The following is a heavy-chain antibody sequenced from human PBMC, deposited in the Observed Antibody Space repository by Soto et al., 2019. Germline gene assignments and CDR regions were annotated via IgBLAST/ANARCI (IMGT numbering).Heavy chain of an antibody. CDR2: IIPMFGTA. CDR1: GGTFSTDS. Sequence: QVQLVQSGAEVKKPGSSVKVSCTASGGTFSTDSISWVRQAPGQGLEWMGGIIPMFGTANNAQKFQGRVTITADESTSTAYMALSSLRSEDTAVYFCAREIDGYYGMDVWGQGTTVTVAS. V-gene: IGHV1-69*12. CDR3: AREIDGYYGMDV. J-gene: IGHJ6*02.